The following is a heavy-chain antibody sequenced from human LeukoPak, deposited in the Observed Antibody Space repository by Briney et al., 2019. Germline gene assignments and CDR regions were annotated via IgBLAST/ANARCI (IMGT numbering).Heavy chain of an antibody. CDR1: GFTLSRYP. J-gene: IGHJ4*02. CDR2: ISGNGGST. Sequence: GGSLRLSCSPSGFTLSRYPVHWARQAPGKGLEYVSAISGNGGSTYYADSVKGRFTISRDNSKNTLYLQMSSLRTEDTSIYYCAKAQYDFWSGLDYWGQGTLVTVSS. V-gene: IGHV3-64D*09. CDR3: AKAQYDFWSGLDY. D-gene: IGHD3-3*01.